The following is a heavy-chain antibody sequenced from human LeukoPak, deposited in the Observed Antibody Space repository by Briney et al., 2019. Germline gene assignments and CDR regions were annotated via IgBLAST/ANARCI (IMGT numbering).Heavy chain of an antibody. V-gene: IGHV4-59*01. CDR3: ASSAGEVLVTHY. CDR2: ISYNGNT. CDR1: GGSISSFY. Sequence: SETLSLTCTVSGGSISSFYWSWIRQPPGKGLECIGYISYNGNTNYNPSLKSRVSISIDTSKNQFSLRLTSVTAADTAVYYCASSAGEVLVTHYWGQGTLVTVSS. D-gene: IGHD3-9*01. J-gene: IGHJ4*02.